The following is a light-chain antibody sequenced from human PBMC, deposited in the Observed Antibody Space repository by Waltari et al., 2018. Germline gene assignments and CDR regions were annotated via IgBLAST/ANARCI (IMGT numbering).Light chain of an antibody. CDR3: CSYAGSYTHVV. Sequence: QSALTQPRSVSGSPGQSVTISCTGTSSDVGGYDYVSWYQHHPGKAPKLMICDVTKLXSGXXXRFSGSKSGNTASLTISGLQAEDEADYYCCSYAGSYTHVVFGGGTKLTVL. CDR2: DVT. J-gene: IGLJ2*01. V-gene: IGLV2-11*01. CDR1: SSDVGGYDY.